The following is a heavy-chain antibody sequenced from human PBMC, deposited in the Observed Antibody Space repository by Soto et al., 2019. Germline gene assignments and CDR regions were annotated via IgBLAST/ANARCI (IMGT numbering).Heavy chain of an antibody. D-gene: IGHD3-22*01. CDR3: ARENYDSSGYPNLGAYYFDY. J-gene: IGHJ4*02. CDR1: GFTVSSNY. V-gene: IGHV3-53*01. Sequence: GGSLRLSCAASGFTVSSNYMSWVRQAPGKGLEWVSVIYSGGSTYYADSVKGRFTISRDNSKNTLYLQMNSLRAEDTAVYYCARENYDSSGYPNLGAYYFDYWGQGTLVTVSS. CDR2: IYSGGST.